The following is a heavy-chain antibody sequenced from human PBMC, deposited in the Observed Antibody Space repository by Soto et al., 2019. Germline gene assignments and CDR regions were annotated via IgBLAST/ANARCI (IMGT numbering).Heavy chain of an antibody. CDR1: GFTFGYYA. V-gene: IGHV3-49*04. CDR3: TRSAGQYFYYGMDV. Sequence: PGGSRRLSWTASGFTFGYYAMTWVRQAPGKGLEWVGFIRSKSYRGTTEYAASVKGRFTISRDDSKSIAYLQMNSLKTEDTAVFYCTRSAGQYFYYGMDVWGQGTTVTVSS. CDR2: IRSKSYRGTT. J-gene: IGHJ6*02.